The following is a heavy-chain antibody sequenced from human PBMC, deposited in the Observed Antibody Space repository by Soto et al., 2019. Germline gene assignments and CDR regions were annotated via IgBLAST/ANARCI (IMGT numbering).Heavy chain of an antibody. CDR3: ARRYGKNAFDI. D-gene: IGHD5-18*01. CDR1: GGSISSGGYS. Sequence: SETLSLTCAVSGGSISSGGYSWSWIRQPPGKGLEWIGYIYYSGSTNYNPSLKSRVTISVDTSKNQFSLKLSSVTAADTAVYYCARRYGKNAFDIWGQGTMVTVSS. J-gene: IGHJ3*02. V-gene: IGHV4-61*08. CDR2: IYYSGST.